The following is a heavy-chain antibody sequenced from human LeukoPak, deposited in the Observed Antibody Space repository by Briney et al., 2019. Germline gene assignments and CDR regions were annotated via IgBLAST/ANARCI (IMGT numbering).Heavy chain of an antibody. V-gene: IGHV4-34*01. CDR2: INHSGST. CDR1: GGSFSGYY. CDR3: ARGRYYYDSSGYYPGYYMDV. D-gene: IGHD3-22*01. J-gene: IGHJ6*03. Sequence: SETLSLTCAVSGGSFSGYYWSWIRQPPGKGLEWIGEINHSGSTNYNPSLKSRVTISVDTSKNQFSLKLSSVTAADTAVYYCARGRYYYDSSGYYPGYYMDVWGKGTTVTVSS.